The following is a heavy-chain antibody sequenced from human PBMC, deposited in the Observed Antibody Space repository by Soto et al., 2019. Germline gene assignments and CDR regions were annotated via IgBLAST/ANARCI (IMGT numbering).Heavy chain of an antibody. CDR3: AKGGVAAARGYFDH. J-gene: IGHJ4*02. CDR1: GFNFRSYG. D-gene: IGHD6-13*01. Sequence: EVQLLESGGGLVKPGGSLRLSCAASGFNFRSYGLSWVRQAPGKGLEWVSDISGSGSVTNYADSVKGRFTISRDNSNNTRTQQMDSLRAEDTAVYYCAKGGVAAARGYFDHWGQGTRVTVSS. CDR2: ISGSGSVT. V-gene: IGHV3-23*01.